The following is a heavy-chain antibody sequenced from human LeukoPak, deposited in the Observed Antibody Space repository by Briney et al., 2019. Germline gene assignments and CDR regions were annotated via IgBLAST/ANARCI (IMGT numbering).Heavy chain of an antibody. D-gene: IGHD3-22*01. Sequence: SETLSLTCSVSGGDTTTSIRSIGSYYWSWLRQPPGKGLEWISYIYDSGSANYNPSLKSRVTISVDMPKNHFSLKLTSVTAADTAIYYCARAPYYSDSGGYWSKPRYFDYWGQGIPVTVSS. CDR2: IYDSGSA. V-gene: IGHV4-61*03. CDR3: ARAPYYSDSGGYWSKPRYFDY. J-gene: IGHJ4*02. CDR1: GGDTTTSIRSIGSYY.